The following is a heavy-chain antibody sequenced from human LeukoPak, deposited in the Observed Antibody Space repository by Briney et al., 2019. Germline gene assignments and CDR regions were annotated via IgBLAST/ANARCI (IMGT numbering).Heavy chain of an antibody. Sequence: GGSLRLSCAASGFTFSSYAMHWVRQAPGKGLEWVAVISYDGSNKYYADSVKGRFTISRDNSKNTLYLQMNSLRAEDTAVYYCATYGSGSYFVWAFDIWGQGTMVTVSS. J-gene: IGHJ3*02. CDR2: ISYDGSNK. D-gene: IGHD3-10*01. CDR3: ATYGSGSYFVWAFDI. CDR1: GFTFSSYA. V-gene: IGHV3-30*14.